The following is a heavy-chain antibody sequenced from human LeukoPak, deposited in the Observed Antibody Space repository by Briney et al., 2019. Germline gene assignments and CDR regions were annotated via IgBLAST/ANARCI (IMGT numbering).Heavy chain of an antibody. D-gene: IGHD3-16*01. V-gene: IGHV1-46*01. CDR1: GYPFTAFS. J-gene: IGHJ4*02. CDR2: INPGIFTT. Sequence: ASVKVSCKVLGYPFTAFSLHWVRQAPGQGPEWMAIINPGIFTTTYAQKLQDRITVTSDTSTATVYMELRSLRLEDTAVYFCARDWAHGSFDLWGQGTLVTVSS. CDR3: ARDWAHGSFDL.